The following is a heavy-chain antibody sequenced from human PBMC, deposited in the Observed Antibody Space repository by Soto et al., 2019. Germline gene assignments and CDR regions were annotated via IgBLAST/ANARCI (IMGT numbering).Heavy chain of an antibody. V-gene: IGHV4-59*01. J-gene: IGHJ4*02. CDR1: GGSISSYY. Sequence: SETLSLTCTVSGGSISSYYWSWIRQPPGKGLEWIGYIYYSGSTNYNPSLKSRVTISVDTSKNQFSLKLSSVTAADTAVYYCARWVVPAAISRLDYWGQGTLVTVS. D-gene: IGHD2-2*01. CDR3: ARWVVPAAISRLDY. CDR2: IYYSGST.